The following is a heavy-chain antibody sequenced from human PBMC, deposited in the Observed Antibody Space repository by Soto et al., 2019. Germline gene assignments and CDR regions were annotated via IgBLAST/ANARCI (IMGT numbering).Heavy chain of an antibody. Sequence: GGSLRLSCAASGFTFSSYSMNWVRQAPGKGLEWVSSISSSSSYIYYADSVKGRFTISRDNAKNSLYLQMNSLRAEDTAVYYCARDGRLEQLVLGWFDPWGQGTLVTVSS. CDR2: ISSSSSYI. CDR3: ARDGRLEQLVLGWFDP. D-gene: IGHD6-6*01. CDR1: GFTFSSYS. V-gene: IGHV3-21*01. J-gene: IGHJ5*02.